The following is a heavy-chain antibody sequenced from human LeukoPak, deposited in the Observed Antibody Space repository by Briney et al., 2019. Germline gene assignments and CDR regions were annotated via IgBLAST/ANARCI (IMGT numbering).Heavy chain of an antibody. CDR1: GGSINSNTHY. D-gene: IGHD1-26*01. Sequence: PSETLSLTCIVFGGSINSNTHYWSWIRQPPGRGLEWIGTIHYSGTTFYNPSLRSRVHLSVDTSKNQFSLRLSSVTAADTAVYYCARHLSGEPFDYWGQGTLVTVSS. CDR2: IHYSGTT. J-gene: IGHJ4*02. CDR3: ARHLSGEPFDY. V-gene: IGHV4-39*01.